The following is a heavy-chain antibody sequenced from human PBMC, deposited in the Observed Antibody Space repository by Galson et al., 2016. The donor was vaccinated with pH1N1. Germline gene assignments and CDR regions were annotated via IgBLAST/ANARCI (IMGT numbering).Heavy chain of an antibody. D-gene: IGHD6-13*01. V-gene: IGHV1-69*13. Sequence: SVKVSCKASGGTFGSYGINWVRQAPGQGLEWMGGIIPIFKTTKYAQNFQGRVTITADESTTTAYMELSSLRSEDTAVYYCARGVAAAGTYYFDYWGQGTLVTVSS. J-gene: IGHJ4*02. CDR1: GGTFGSYG. CDR3: ARGVAAAGTYYFDY. CDR2: IIPIFKTT.